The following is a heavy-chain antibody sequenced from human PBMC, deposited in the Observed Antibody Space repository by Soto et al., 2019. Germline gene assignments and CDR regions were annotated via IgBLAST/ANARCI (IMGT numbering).Heavy chain of an antibody. D-gene: IGHD3-22*01. Sequence: PSETLSLTCTVSGGSISSYYWSWIRQPPGKGLEWIGYIYYSGSTNYNPSLKSRATISVDTSKNQFSLKLSSVTAADTAVYYCARVSGSIVVPNAFDIWGQGTMVTVSS. CDR2: IYYSGST. CDR1: GGSISSYY. CDR3: ARVSGSIVVPNAFDI. J-gene: IGHJ3*02. V-gene: IGHV4-59*01.